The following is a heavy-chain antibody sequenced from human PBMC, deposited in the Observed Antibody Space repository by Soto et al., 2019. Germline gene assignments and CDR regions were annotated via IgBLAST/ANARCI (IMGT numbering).Heavy chain of an antibody. J-gene: IGHJ4*02. V-gene: IGHV3-74*01. CDR2: INGDGSST. Sequence: EVQLVESGGGLVQPGGSLRLSCAASGFTFSGSWMHWVRQARGKGLVWVSRINGDGSSTSYADFVKGRFTISRDDAKNALFLQMNGLRAEDTAVYYCARGIFGSGTANDYWGQGTLVTVSS. CDR3: ARGIFGSGTANDY. D-gene: IGHD3-10*01. CDR1: GFTFSGSW.